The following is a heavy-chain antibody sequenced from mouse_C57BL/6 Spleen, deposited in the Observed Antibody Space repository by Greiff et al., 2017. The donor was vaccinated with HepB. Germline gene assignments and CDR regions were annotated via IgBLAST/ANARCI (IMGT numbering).Heavy chain of an antibody. CDR2: IRSKSNNYAT. Sequence: EVKLVESGGGLVQPKGSLKLSCAASGFSFNTYAMNWVRQAPGKGLEWVARIRSKSNNYATYYADSVKDRFTISRDDSESMLYLQMNNLKTEDTAMYYCVGGLRLFFAYWGQGTLVTVSA. CDR3: VGGLRLFFAY. J-gene: IGHJ3*01. V-gene: IGHV10-1*01. D-gene: IGHD2-4*01. CDR1: GFSFNTYA.